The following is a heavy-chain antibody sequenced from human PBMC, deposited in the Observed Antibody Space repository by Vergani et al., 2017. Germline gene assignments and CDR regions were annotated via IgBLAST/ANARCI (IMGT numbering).Heavy chain of an antibody. Sequence: QVQLVQSGAEVKKPGASVKVSCKASGYTFTSYYMHWVRQAPGQGLEWMGIINPRGGSTSYAQKFQGRVTMTRDTSTSTVYMELSSLRSEETAGYYCARDLGYDSSGPKYYFDYWGQGTLVTVSS. J-gene: IGHJ4*02. D-gene: IGHD3-22*01. CDR3: ARDLGYDSSGPKYYFDY. V-gene: IGHV1-46*03. CDR2: INPRGGST. CDR1: GYTFTSYY.